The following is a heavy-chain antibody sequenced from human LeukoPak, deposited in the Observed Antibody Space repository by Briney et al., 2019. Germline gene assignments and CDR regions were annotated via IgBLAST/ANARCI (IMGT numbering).Heavy chain of an antibody. Sequence: VQPGRSLRLSCAASGFTFSSYAMHWVRQAPGKGLEWVSTISGSGGSTYYADSVKGQFTISRDNSKNTLYLQMNSLRAEDTAVYYCTYLDNSDYSDFDYWGQGTLVTVSS. D-gene: IGHD3-22*01. CDR2: ISGSGGST. CDR1: GFTFSSYA. CDR3: TYLDNSDYSDFDY. J-gene: IGHJ4*02. V-gene: IGHV3-23*01.